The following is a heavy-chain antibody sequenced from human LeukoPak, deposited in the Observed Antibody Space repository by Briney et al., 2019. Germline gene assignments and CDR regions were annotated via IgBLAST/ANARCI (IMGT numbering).Heavy chain of an antibody. J-gene: IGHJ4*02. CDR1: GYTFTAYY. D-gene: IGHD5-18*01. CDR2: MNPISGET. V-gene: IGHV1-2*02. Sequence: ASVKVSCKASGYTFTAYYMHWVRQAPGQGLEWMGWMNPISGETNCAQKFQGRVTMTRDTSIGTAYMELSTLRSDDTAIYYCARPPLTARVPFDYWGQGTLVTVSS. CDR3: ARPPLTARVPFDY.